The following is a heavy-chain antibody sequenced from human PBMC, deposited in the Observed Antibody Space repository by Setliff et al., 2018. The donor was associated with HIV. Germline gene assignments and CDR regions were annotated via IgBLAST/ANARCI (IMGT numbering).Heavy chain of an antibody. CDR1: GFTFNTYA. D-gene: IGHD2-15*01. Sequence: GESLRLSCAASGFTFNTYAMSWVRQAPGKGLEWVSVISGIGGSTFYADSVKGRFTISRDNSKNTLYLQMNRLRVEDTAVYYCAKDGISGGAYPPYYFDYWGHGTLVTVSS. CDR3: AKDGISGGAYPPYYFDY. V-gene: IGHV3-23*01. CDR2: ISGIGGST. J-gene: IGHJ4*01.